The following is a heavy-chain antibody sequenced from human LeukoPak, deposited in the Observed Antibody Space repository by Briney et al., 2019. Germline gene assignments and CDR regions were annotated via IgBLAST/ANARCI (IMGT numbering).Heavy chain of an antibody. CDR1: GFRFRTYG. J-gene: IGHJ4*02. CDR3: AKDLYGILTGYLDY. CDR2: IWYDGSNK. V-gene: IGHV3-33*06. Sequence: PGGSLRLSCAASGFRFRTYGMHWVRQAPGKGLEWVAAIWYDGSNKYYADSVKGRFTISRDNSTNTPYLQINSLRAEDTAVYYCAKDLYGILTGYLDYWGQGTLVTVSS. D-gene: IGHD3-9*01.